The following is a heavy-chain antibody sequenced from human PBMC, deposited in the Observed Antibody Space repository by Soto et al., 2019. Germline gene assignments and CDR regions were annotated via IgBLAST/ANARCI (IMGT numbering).Heavy chain of an antibody. CDR2: IYYSGST. Sequence: QLQLQESGPGLVKPSETLSLTCTVSGGSISSSSYYWGWIRQPPGKGLEWIGSIYYSGSTYYNPSLKMRVTISVDTSTNPFSLTLGSVTAADTAVYYCARDIAVAGSYYYYYGMDVWGQGTTVTVSS. CDR1: GGSISSSSYY. D-gene: IGHD6-19*01. J-gene: IGHJ6*02. V-gene: IGHV4-39*02. CDR3: ARDIAVAGSYYYYYGMDV.